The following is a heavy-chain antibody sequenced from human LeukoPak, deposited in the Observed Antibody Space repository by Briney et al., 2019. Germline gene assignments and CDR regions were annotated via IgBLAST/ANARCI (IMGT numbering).Heavy chain of an antibody. Sequence: PSQTLSLTCTVSGGSISSGGYYWSWIRQHPGKGLEWIGYIYYSVSTYYNPSLKSRVTISVDTSKNQFPLKLSSVTAADTAVYYCAGGGYYYGSGRLSYYYYYMDVWGKGTTVTVSS. CDR3: AGGGYYYGSGRLSYYYYYMDV. V-gene: IGHV4-31*03. D-gene: IGHD3-10*01. CDR1: GGSISSGGYY. J-gene: IGHJ6*03. CDR2: IYYSVST.